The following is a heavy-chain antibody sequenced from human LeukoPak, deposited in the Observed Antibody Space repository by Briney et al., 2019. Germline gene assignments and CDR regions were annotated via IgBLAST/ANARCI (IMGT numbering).Heavy chain of an antibody. V-gene: IGHV3-7*01. J-gene: IGHJ6*03. Sequence: PGGSLRLSCAASGFTFSSYWMSWVRQAPGKGLEWVANIKQDGSEKYYVDSVKGRFTISRDNAKNSLYLQMNSLRAEDTAVYYCARDQRFLEDYYYYMDVWGKGTTVTVSS. D-gene: IGHD3-3*01. CDR1: GFTFSSYW. CDR3: ARDQRFLEDYYYYMDV. CDR2: IKQDGSEK.